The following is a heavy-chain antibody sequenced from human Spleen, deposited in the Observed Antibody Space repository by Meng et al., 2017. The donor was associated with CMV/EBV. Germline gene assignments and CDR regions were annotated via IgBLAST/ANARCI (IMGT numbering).Heavy chain of an antibody. CDR3: ASCHGGDCYSFDY. CDR1: GYTLTELS. D-gene: IGHD2-21*02. J-gene: IGHJ4*02. V-gene: IGHV1-24*01. CDR2: FDPEDGET. Sequence: QVQLVQSGAEVKKPGASGKVSCKVSGYTLTELSMHWVRQAPGKGLEWMGGFDPEDGETIYAQKFQGRVTMTTDTSTSTAYMELRSLRSDDTAVYYCASCHGGDCYSFDYWGQGTLVTVSS.